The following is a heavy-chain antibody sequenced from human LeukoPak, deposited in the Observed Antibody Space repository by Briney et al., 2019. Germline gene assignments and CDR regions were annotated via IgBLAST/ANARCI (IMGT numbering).Heavy chain of an antibody. CDR1: GGSISSSTYY. D-gene: IGHD4-17*01. J-gene: IGHJ3*01. V-gene: IGHV4-39*01. Sequence: SETPSLTCTVSGGSISSSTYYWGWIRQPPGKGLEWIGSIYYSGSTYNNLSLKSRVTIFVDTSKNQFSLKLSSVTATDTAVYYCARTYGDYDDAFDVWGQGTMVTVSS. CDR3: ARTYGDYDDAFDV. CDR2: IYYSGST.